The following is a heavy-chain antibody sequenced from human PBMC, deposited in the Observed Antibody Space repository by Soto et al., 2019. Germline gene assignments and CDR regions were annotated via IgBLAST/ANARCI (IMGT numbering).Heavy chain of an antibody. J-gene: IGHJ6*03. D-gene: IGHD3-10*01. V-gene: IGHV3-48*01. Sequence: GGSLRLSCAASGFTFSSYSMNWVRQAPGKGLEWVSYISSSSSTIYYADSVKGRFTISRDNAKNSLYLQMNSLRAEDTAVYYCARAGYYGSGSRIYYYYYYMDVWGKGTTVTVSS. CDR3: ARAGYYGSGSRIYYYYYYMDV. CDR1: GFTFSSYS. CDR2: ISSSSSTI.